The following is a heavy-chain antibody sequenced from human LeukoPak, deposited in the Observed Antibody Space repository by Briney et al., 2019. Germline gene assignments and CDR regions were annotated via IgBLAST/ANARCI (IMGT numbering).Heavy chain of an antibody. CDR2: ISSTSVFI. CDR3: ARVVGSAIRSGVDY. Sequence: PGGSLRLSCAASEFIFSTYEMNWDRQAPGKGLEWVASISSTSVFIYYAASVKGRFTISRDNAKNSLYLQMSYLGADDTAVYYCARVVGSAIRSGVDYWGQGTLVTVSS. CDR1: EFIFSTYE. J-gene: IGHJ4*02. V-gene: IGHV3-21*01. D-gene: IGHD1-26*01.